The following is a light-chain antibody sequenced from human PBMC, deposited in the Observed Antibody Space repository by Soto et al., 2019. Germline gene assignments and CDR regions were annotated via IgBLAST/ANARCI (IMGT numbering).Light chain of an antibody. CDR1: KNDIGVYDF. J-gene: IGLJ1*01. Sequence: QSALTQPPSASGSPGQSVTISCTGTKNDIGVYDFVSWYQHHPGKAPRLIIYEVVQRPSGVPDRFSGSKSGNTASLTVSGLQAADEAHYFCKSYAGSNTYVFGSGTKVTAL. V-gene: IGLV2-8*01. CDR2: EVV. CDR3: KSYAGSNTYV.